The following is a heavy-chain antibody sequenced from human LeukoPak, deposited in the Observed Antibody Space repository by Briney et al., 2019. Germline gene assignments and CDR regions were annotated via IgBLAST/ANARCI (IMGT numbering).Heavy chain of an antibody. V-gene: IGHV4-30-2*01. J-gene: IGHJ3*02. Sequence: SETLSLTCAVSGGSISSGGYSWSWIRQPPGKGLEWIGYIYHSGSTYYNPSLRSRVTISVDRSKNQFSLKLSSVTAADTAVYYCARVSDYGGNSVKAAFDIWGQGTMVTVSS. CDR1: GGSISSGGYS. D-gene: IGHD4-23*01. CDR3: ARVSDYGGNSVKAAFDI. CDR2: IYHSGST.